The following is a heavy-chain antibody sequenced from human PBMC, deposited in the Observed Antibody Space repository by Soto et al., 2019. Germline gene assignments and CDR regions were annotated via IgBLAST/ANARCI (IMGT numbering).Heavy chain of an antibody. Sequence: QVQLVQSGAEVKKPGASVKVSCKASGYTFTSYYIHWVRQAPGQGLEWMGIINPNGGSTNYAQKCQGRVTLTRDTSTSTVYMDLSSLRSEDTAVYYCGRGLFAGDGWGKGTSVTVSS. CDR1: GYTFTSYY. CDR2: INPNGGST. V-gene: IGHV1-46*03. J-gene: IGHJ6*04. CDR3: GRGLFAGDG.